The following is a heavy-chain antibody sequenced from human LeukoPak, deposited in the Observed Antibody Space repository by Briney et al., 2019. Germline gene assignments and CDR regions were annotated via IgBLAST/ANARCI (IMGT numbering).Heavy chain of an antibody. J-gene: IGHJ4*02. V-gene: IGHV3-30*18. Sequence: PGRSLRLSCAASGFTFSSYGMHWVRQAPGKGLEWVAVISYDGSNKYYADSVKGRFTISRDNSKNTPYLQMNSLRAEDTAVYYCAKGNTVGALDYWGQGTLVTVSS. CDR1: GFTFSSYG. CDR2: ISYDGSNK. D-gene: IGHD1-26*01. CDR3: AKGNTVGALDY.